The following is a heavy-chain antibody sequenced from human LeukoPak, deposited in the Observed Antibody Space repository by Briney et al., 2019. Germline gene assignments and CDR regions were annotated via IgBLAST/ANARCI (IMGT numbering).Heavy chain of an antibody. V-gene: IGHV3-21*01. J-gene: IGHJ6*03. Sequence: PGGSLRLSCAASGFTFSSYEMNWVRQAPGKGLEWVSSISSSSSYIYYADSVKGRFTISRDNAKNSLYLQMNSLRGEDTAVYYCAKDGDTMSGTYYYDMDVWGKGTTVTIS. D-gene: IGHD1-26*01. CDR1: GFTFSSYE. CDR2: ISSSSSYI. CDR3: AKDGDTMSGTYYYDMDV.